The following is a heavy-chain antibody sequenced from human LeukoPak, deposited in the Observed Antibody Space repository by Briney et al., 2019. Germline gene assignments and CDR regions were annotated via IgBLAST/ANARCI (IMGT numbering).Heavy chain of an antibody. CDR2: ISSSSSYI. V-gene: IGHV3-21*01. Sequence: GGSLRLSCAASGFTFSSYSMNWVRQAPGKGLEWVSSISSSSSYIYYADSVKGRFTISRDNAKNSLYLQMNSLRAEDTALYYCAPSIVGAPKSDWFDPWGQGTLVTVSS. J-gene: IGHJ5*02. CDR1: GFTFSSYS. D-gene: IGHD1-26*01. CDR3: APSIVGAPKSDWFDP.